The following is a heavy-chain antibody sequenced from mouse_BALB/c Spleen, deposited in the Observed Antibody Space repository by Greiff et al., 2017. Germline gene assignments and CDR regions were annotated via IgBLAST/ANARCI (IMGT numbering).Heavy chain of an antibody. J-gene: IGHJ4*01. V-gene: IGHV1-84*02. CDR3: ASPFYYRSNYAMDY. Sequence: QVQLQQSGPELVKPWASVSISCNVSGYSFTDYYINWVKQKPGQGLEWIGWIYPGSGNTNYNEKVKGKATLTVDTSSSTAYMQLSSLTSEDTAVYYCASPFYYRSNYAMDYWGQGTSVTVSS. CDR2: IYPGSGNT. D-gene: IGHD2-12*01. CDR1: GYSFTDYY.